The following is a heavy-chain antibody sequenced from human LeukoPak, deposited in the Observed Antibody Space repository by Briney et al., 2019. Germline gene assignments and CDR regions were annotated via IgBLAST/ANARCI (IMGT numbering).Heavy chain of an antibody. CDR2: ISPNSNTI. CDR1: GFTFSDRY. Sequence: GGSLRLSCAAAGFTFSDRYMSRIRQAPGQGMEWVAYISPNSNTIHYADSVKGRFTISRDNAKNSLFLQVDSLRAEDTAMYYCVTESGWLFDYWGQGTLVTVSS. J-gene: IGHJ4*02. V-gene: IGHV3-11*04. D-gene: IGHD6-19*01. CDR3: VTESGWLFDY.